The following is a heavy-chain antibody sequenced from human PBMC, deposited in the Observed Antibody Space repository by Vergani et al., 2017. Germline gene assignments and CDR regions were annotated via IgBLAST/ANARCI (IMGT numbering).Heavy chain of an antibody. CDR3: AKERDYDFWSGYYRYYYYGMDV. Sequence: EVQLVESGGGVVQPGGSLRLSCAASGFTFDDYAMHWVRQAPGKGLEWVSLISGDGGSKYYADSVKGRFTISRDNSKNSLYLQMNSLRTEDTALYYCAKERDYDFWSGYYRYYYYGMDVWGQGTTVTVSS. CDR2: ISGDGGSK. D-gene: IGHD3-3*01. J-gene: IGHJ6*02. CDR1: GFTFDDYA. V-gene: IGHV3-43*02.